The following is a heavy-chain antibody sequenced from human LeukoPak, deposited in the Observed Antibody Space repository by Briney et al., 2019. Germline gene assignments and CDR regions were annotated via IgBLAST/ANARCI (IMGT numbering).Heavy chain of an antibody. J-gene: IGHJ5*02. CDR2: INPSGGST. Sequence: ASVKVSCKASGYTFTGYYMHWVRQAPGQGLEWMGIINPSGGSTSYAQKFQGRVTMTRDMSTSTVYMELSSLRSEDTAVYYCARTYYYDSSGYSPLNWFDPWGQGTLVTVSS. V-gene: IGHV1-46*01. D-gene: IGHD3-22*01. CDR3: ARTYYYDSSGYSPLNWFDP. CDR1: GYTFTGYY.